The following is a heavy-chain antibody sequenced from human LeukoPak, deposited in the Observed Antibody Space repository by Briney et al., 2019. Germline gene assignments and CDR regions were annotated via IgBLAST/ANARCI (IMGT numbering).Heavy chain of an antibody. D-gene: IGHD2-2*01. Sequence: SQTLSLTCTVSGGSISSGGYYWGWIRQHPGKGLEWIGYIYYSGSTYYNPSLKSRVTISVDTSKNQFSLKLSSVTAADTAVYYCARGKVPAALFDYWGQGTLVTVSS. V-gene: IGHV4-31*03. J-gene: IGHJ4*02. CDR1: GGSISSGGYY. CDR3: ARGKVPAALFDY. CDR2: IYYSGST.